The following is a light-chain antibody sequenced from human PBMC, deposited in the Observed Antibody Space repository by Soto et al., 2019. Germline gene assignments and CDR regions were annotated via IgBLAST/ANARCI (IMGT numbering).Light chain of an antibody. J-gene: IGKJ2*01. CDR3: QQYIDWPPYT. V-gene: IGKV1-5*03. CDR2: KAS. Sequence: DIQMTQSPSTLSGSVGDRVTITCRASQTISSWLAWYQQKPGKAPKLLIYKASTLKSVVPSRFSGSGSGTEFTLTISSLQPDDFAVYYCQQYIDWPPYTFGQGTKVDIK. CDR1: QTISSW.